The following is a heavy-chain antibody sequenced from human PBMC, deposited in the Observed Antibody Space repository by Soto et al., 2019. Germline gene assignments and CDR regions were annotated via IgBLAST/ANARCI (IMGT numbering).Heavy chain of an antibody. V-gene: IGHV3-74*01. CDR2: INSDGSSA. Sequence: PGGSLRLSCAASGFPFSSYWMHWVRQAPGKGLVWVSRINSDGSSASYADSVKGRITISRDNSKNTLYLQMNSLTTDDTAVYYCAKRGPGGTNYFDYWGQGTLVTVSS. CDR1: GFPFSSYW. D-gene: IGHD2-8*01. J-gene: IGHJ4*02. CDR3: AKRGPGGTNYFDY.